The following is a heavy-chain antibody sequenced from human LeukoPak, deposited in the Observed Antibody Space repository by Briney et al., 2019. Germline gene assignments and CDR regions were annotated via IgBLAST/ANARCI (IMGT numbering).Heavy chain of an antibody. CDR2: IIPIFGTA. J-gene: IGHJ4*02. V-gene: IGHV1-69*01. CDR1: GGTFSSYA. D-gene: IGHD3-16*02. CDR3: ARLRDYDYVWGSYRSYYFDY. Sequence: SVKVSCKASGGTFSSYAISWVRQAPGQGLEWMGGIIPIFGTANYAQKFQGRVTITADESTSTAYMELSSLRSEDTAVYYCARLRDYDYVWGSYRSYYFDYWGQGTLVTVSS.